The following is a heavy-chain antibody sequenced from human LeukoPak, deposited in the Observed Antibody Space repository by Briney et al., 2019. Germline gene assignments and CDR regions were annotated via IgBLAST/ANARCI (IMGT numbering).Heavy chain of an antibody. CDR3: ARTYSGGLRLVAFDI. V-gene: IGHV3-21*01. CDR2: ISSSSSYI. J-gene: IGHJ3*02. D-gene: IGHD1-26*01. Sequence: GGSLRLSCAASGFTFSSYSMNWVRQAPGKGLEWVSSISSSSSYIYYADSVKGRFTISRDNAKNSLYLQMNSLRAEDTAVYYCARTYSGGLRLVAFDIWGQGTMVTVSS. CDR1: GFTFSSYS.